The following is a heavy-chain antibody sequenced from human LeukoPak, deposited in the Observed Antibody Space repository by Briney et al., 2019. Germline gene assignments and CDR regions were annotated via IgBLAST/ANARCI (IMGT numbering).Heavy chain of an antibody. CDR2: IKQDGSEK. CDR3: VTPLLPSSGWYPFDY. J-gene: IGHJ4*02. Sequence: GGSLRLSCAASGFTFSSYWMSWLRQAPGKGLEWVANIKQDGSEKYYVDSVKGRFTISRDNAKNSLYLQMNSLRAEDTAVYYFVTPLLPSSGWYPFDYWGQGTLVTVSS. CDR1: GFTFSSYW. V-gene: IGHV3-7*01. D-gene: IGHD6-19*01.